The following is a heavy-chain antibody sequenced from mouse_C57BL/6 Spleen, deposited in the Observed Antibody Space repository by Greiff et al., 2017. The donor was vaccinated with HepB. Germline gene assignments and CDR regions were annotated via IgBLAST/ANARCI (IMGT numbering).Heavy chain of an antibody. CDR2: IDPSDSYT. J-gene: IGHJ4*01. D-gene: IGHD3-2*02. Sequence: QVQLQQPGAELVRPGTSVKLSCKASGYTFTSYWMHWVKQRPGQGLEWIGVIDPSDSYTNYNQKFKGKATLTVDTSSSTAYMRLSSLTSEDSAVYYCARWRSTAQASYYAMDYWGQGTSVTVSS. V-gene: IGHV1-59*01. CDR3: ARWRSTAQASYYAMDY. CDR1: GYTFTSYW.